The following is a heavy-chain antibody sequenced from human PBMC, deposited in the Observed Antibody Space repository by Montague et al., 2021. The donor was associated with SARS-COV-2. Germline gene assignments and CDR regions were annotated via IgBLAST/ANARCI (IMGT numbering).Heavy chain of an antibody. Sequence: SETLSLTCTVSGGSMRDYYWSWIRQPPGEGLELIGYIYYSGSTNYNPSLNSRGTLSLDTSKNQFALNLRSATAADTAFYYCARVHYYTGYVDSWGQGTLVSVSS. CDR3: ARVHYYTGYVDS. D-gene: IGHD3-22*01. V-gene: IGHV4-59*01. J-gene: IGHJ4*02. CDR1: GGSMRDYY. CDR2: IYYSGST.